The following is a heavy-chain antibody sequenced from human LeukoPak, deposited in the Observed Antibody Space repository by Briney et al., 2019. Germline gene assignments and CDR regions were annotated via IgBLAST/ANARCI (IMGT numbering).Heavy chain of an antibody. D-gene: IGHD4-17*01. V-gene: IGHV3-11*04. Sequence: KTAGTLRLSCAASGFTFSDYSMSWIRQAPGQELEWGSYISSSGSTIYYADSVKGRFTISRDNAKSSLYLQMSSLRAEDTAVYYCASFYGDSPPCYFDFWGQGTLVTVSS. CDR1: GFTFSDYS. CDR2: ISSSGSTI. CDR3: ASFYGDSPPCYFDF. J-gene: IGHJ4*02.